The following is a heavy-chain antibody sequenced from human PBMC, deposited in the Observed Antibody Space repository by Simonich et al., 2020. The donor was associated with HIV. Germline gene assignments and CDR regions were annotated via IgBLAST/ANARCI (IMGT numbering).Heavy chain of an antibody. D-gene: IGHD1-26*01. Sequence: EVQLVESGGGLVQPGGSLRLSCAASGFIVSSNYMSWVRQARGQGREGVAVICGGGLTYYADSVKGRLTISRHNSNNTLYLQMNSLRAEDTAVYYCARARFHWELPAYWGQGTLVTVAS. CDR2: ICGGGLT. CDR3: ARARFHWELPAY. V-gene: IGHV3-53*04. CDR1: GFIVSSNY. J-gene: IGHJ4*02.